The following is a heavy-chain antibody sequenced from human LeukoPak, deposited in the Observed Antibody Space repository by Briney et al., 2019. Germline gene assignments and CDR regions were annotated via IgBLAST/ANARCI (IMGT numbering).Heavy chain of an antibody. V-gene: IGHV3-21*01. CDR2: ITSSSSYK. CDR3: ARELYYYDSSGHFDY. CDR1: GFTFSNYN. J-gene: IGHJ4*02. Sequence: PGGSLRLSCAAPGFTFSNYNMNWVRQAPGKGLEWISSITSSSSYKFYADSVKGRFTISRDNAKNSLYLQMNSLRAEDTAVYYCARELYYYDSSGHFDYWGQGTLVTVSS. D-gene: IGHD3-22*01.